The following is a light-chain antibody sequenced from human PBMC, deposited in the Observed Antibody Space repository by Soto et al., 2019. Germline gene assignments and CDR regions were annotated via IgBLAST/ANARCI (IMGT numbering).Light chain of an antibody. CDR1: NIGIKD. J-gene: IGLJ2*01. CDR3: QVWETSGDHPV. Sequence: SYELTQPPSVSVAPGQTASISCGGNNIGIKDVYWYQQQPGQAPVLVIYDNRDRPSGIPERFSGSNSGNTATLTSSRVEAGDEADSDCQVWETSGDHPVFCGGTNVTVL. V-gene: IGLV3-21*01. CDR2: DNR.